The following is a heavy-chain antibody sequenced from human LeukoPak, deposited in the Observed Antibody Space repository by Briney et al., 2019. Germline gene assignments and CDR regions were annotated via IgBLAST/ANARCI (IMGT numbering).Heavy chain of an antibody. CDR1: GFAFSNYW. CDR3: ARPSVLGPNSDY. V-gene: IGHV3-7*01. Sequence: GGSLRLSCTASGFAFSNYWMGWVRQTPGKGLEWVASIEQDGGEKYYVDSVKGRFTISRDNAENSLYLQMNSLRVDDTAVYYCARPSVLGPNSDYWGQGTLVTVSS. J-gene: IGHJ4*02. CDR2: IEQDGGEK. D-gene: IGHD2-2*01.